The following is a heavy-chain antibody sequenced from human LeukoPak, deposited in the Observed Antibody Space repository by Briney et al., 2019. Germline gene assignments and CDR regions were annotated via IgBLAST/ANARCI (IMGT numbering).Heavy chain of an antibody. CDR2: ISWNSGSI. J-gene: IGHJ4*02. CDR3: AKDDPEYSSRPLDY. D-gene: IGHD6-13*01. Sequence: GGSLRLSCAASGFTFDDYAMHWVRQAPGKGLEWVSGISWNSGSIGYADSVKGRFTISRDNAKNSLYLQMNSLRAEDTAVYYCAKDDPEYSSRPLDYWGQGTLVTVSS. V-gene: IGHV3-9*01. CDR1: GFTFDDYA.